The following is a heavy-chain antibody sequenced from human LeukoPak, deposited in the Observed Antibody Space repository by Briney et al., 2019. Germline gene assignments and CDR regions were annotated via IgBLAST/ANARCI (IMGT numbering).Heavy chain of an antibody. V-gene: IGHV3-21*01. Sequence: GGSLRLSCAASGFTFSSYNMNWIRQAPGKGLEWVSSISSSTTYIYYAGSVKGRFTISRDNAKNSLYLQMNSLRAEDTAVYYCARPTLPFTIHSPFDYWGQGTLVTVSS. CDR1: GFTFSSYN. D-gene: IGHD3-3*01. CDR3: ARPTLPFTIHSPFDY. J-gene: IGHJ4*02. CDR2: ISSSTTYI.